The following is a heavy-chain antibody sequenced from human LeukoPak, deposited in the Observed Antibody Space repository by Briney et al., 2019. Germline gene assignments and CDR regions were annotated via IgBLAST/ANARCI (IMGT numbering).Heavy chain of an antibody. V-gene: IGHV3-33*01. D-gene: IGHD2-21*02. CDR3: ARDAVRGGDCDY. J-gene: IGHJ4*02. Sequence: GGSLRLSCAASGFTFSSYGMHWVRQAPGKGLEWVAVIWYDGSNKYYADSVKGRFTISRDNSKNTLYLQMNSLRAEDTAVYYCARDAVRGGDCDYWGQGTLVTVSS. CDR2: IWYDGSNK. CDR1: GFTFSSYG.